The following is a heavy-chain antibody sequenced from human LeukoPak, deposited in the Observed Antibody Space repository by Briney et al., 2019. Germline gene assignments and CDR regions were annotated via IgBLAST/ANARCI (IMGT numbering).Heavy chain of an antibody. Sequence: PGGSLRLSCAASGFTFSSYEMNWVRQAPGKGLEWVSYISTSGSPIYYADSVKGRFTISRDNAKNSLYLQMNSLRAEDTAVYYCAKTFYYDSSGYYGDYWGQGTLVTVSS. D-gene: IGHD3-22*01. CDR1: GFTFSSYE. J-gene: IGHJ4*02. V-gene: IGHV3-48*03. CDR2: ISTSGSPI. CDR3: AKTFYYDSSGYYGDY.